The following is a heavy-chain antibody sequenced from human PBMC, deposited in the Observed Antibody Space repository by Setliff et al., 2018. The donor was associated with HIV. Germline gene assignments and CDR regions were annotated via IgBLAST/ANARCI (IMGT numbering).Heavy chain of an antibody. CDR3: ARGPPFAY. CDR1: GGSFIGSSFQ. Sequence: SETLSLTGTVSGGSFIGSSFQSTWIRQTPGKGLEWIADIAYSGTTMYTNYNPSLESRVIVSEDTSRDQFFLKLTSVTADDTAIYYCARGPPFAYWGQGLLVTVSS. V-gene: IGHV4-39*07. J-gene: IGHJ4*02. CDR2: IAYSGTTMYT.